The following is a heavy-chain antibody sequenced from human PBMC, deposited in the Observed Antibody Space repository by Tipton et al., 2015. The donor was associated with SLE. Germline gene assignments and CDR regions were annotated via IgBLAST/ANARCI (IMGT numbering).Heavy chain of an antibody. Sequence: SLRLSCAASGFTFTSYAMSWVRQAPGKGLEWVSAISNKADRTYYGDAVRGRFTISRDNSKNTLYLQMNSLSAEDTAVYYCVRDFQGYTYGYKFDVWGQGALVTVSS. D-gene: IGHD5-18*01. CDR1: GFTFTSYA. J-gene: IGHJ4*02. CDR3: VRDFQGYTYGYKFDV. CDR2: ISNKADRT. V-gene: IGHV3-23*01.